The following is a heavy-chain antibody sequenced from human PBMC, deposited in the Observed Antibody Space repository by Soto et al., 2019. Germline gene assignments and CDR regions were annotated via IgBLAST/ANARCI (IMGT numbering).Heavy chain of an antibody. CDR3: ARLAAKYYYDSSGYYGSNDY. CDR2: IIPIFGTA. Sequence: SVKVSCKASGGTFSSYAISWVRQAPGQGLEWMGGIIPIFGTANYAQKFQGRVTITADESTSTAYMELSSLRSEDTAVYYCARLAAKYYYDSSGYYGSNDYWGQGTLVTVSS. D-gene: IGHD3-22*01. J-gene: IGHJ4*02. V-gene: IGHV1-69*13. CDR1: GGTFSSYA.